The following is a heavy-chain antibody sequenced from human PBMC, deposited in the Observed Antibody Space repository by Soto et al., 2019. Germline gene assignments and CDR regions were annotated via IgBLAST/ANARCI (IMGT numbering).Heavy chain of an antibody. Sequence: QVQLQESGPRLVEASQTLSLTCTVSNASITSSGYYWSWVSQPPGKRLEWIGYIYHSGSTFYSPSLQSRLTMSVDTSKIQFSLTLRSVTAADTAVYHCARMSGTYYVPDYWGQGTLVTVSS. CDR1: NASITSSGYY. CDR2: IYHSGST. V-gene: IGHV4-31*03. D-gene: IGHD1-26*01. CDR3: ARMSGTYYVPDY. J-gene: IGHJ4*02.